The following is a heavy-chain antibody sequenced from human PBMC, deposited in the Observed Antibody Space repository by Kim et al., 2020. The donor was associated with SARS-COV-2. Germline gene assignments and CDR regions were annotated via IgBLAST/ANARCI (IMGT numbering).Heavy chain of an antibody. CDR1: GFTFSSYS. D-gene: IGHD3-10*01. V-gene: IGHV3-21*01. Sequence: GGSLRLSCAASGFTFSSYSMNWVRQAPGKGLEWVSSISSSSSYIYYADSVKGRFTISRDNAKNSLYLQMNSLGAEDTAVYYCARDLFSQLLWFGELSDYGMDVWGQGTTVTVSS. CDR2: ISSSSSYI. CDR3: ARDLFSQLLWFGELSDYGMDV. J-gene: IGHJ6*02.